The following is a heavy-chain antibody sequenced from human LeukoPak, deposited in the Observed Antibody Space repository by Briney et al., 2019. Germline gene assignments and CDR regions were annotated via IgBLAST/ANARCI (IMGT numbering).Heavy chain of an antibody. CDR1: EFTFSSYW. D-gene: IGHD3-10*01. Sequence: PGGSLRLSCAASEFTFSSYWMTWVRQAPGKGLEWVSGISPNGVITYYADSLKGRFTISRDNAKNSLYLQMNSLRAEDTAVYYCARYGSGSYYGLLDVWGKGTTVTISS. V-gene: IGHV3-21*01. J-gene: IGHJ6*04. CDR3: ARYGSGSYYGLLDV. CDR2: ISPNGVIT.